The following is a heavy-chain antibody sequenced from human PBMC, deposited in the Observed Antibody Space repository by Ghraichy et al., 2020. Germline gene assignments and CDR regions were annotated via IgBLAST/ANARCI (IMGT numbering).Heavy chain of an antibody. CDR1: GFTFSSYD. CDR2: IGTAGDT. Sequence: LSLTCAASGFTFSSYDMHWVRQATGKGLEWVSAIGTAGDTYYPGSVKGRFTISRENAKNSLYLQMNSLRAGDTAVYYCARGSRYYYGMDVWGQGTTVTVSS. V-gene: IGHV3-13*01. CDR3: ARGSRYYYGMDV. J-gene: IGHJ6*02.